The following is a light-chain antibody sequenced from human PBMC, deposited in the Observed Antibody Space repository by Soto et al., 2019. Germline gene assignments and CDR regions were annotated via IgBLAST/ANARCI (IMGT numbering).Light chain of an antibody. CDR1: QSFSSN. J-gene: IGKJ5*01. V-gene: IGKV3D-15*01. Sequence: DIVMTQSPATLSVSPGERATLSCMASQSFSSNLAWYQQKPGQAPRLLIYGASTRATGIPARFSGSGSGTEFTLTISSLQSEDFAVYYCQEYNNWPLLTFGQGTRLEIK. CDR2: GAS. CDR3: QEYNNWPLLT.